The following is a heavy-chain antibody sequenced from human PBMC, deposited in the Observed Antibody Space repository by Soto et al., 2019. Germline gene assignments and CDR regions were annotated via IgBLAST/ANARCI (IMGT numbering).Heavy chain of an antibody. V-gene: IGHV3-15*01. J-gene: IGHJ6*03. D-gene: IGHD6-19*01. CDR3: TTDGRSSGWYYYYYYMDV. CDR1: GFTFSNAW. Sequence: GESLKISCAASGFTFSNAWMSWVRQAPGKGLEWVGRIKSKTDGGTTDYAAPVKGRFTISRDDSKNTLYLQMNSLKTEDTAVYYCTTDGRSSGWYYYYYYMDVWGKGTTVTVSS. CDR2: IKSKTDGGTT.